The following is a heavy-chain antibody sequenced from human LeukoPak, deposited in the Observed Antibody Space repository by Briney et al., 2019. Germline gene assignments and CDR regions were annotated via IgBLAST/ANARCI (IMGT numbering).Heavy chain of an antibody. J-gene: IGHJ4*02. V-gene: IGHV3-11*04. CDR3: ARAHNWKYGTFDY. Sequence: GGSLRLSCAASGFTFSDNYMTWVRQAPGKGLEWLSYISGNGGVIQYADSVKGRFTISRDNAKNSLYLQMNSLRVEDTAVYYCARAHNWKYGTFDYWGQGTLVTVSS. CDR2: ISGNGGVI. CDR1: GFTFSDNY. D-gene: IGHD1-7*01.